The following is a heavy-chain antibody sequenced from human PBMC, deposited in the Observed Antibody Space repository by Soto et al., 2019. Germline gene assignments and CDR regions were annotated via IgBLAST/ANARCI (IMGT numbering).Heavy chain of an antibody. CDR1: GFTFSDHY. CDR2: TRNKANSYTT. V-gene: IGHV3-72*01. J-gene: IGHJ3*02. CDR3: ARVGLVGARLDDAFDI. D-gene: IGHD1-26*01. Sequence: GGSLRLSCAASGFTFSDHYMDWVRQAPGKGLEWVGRTRNKANSYTTEYAASVKGRFTISRDDSKNSLYLQMNSLKTEDTAVYYCARVGLVGARLDDAFDIWGQGTMVTVSS.